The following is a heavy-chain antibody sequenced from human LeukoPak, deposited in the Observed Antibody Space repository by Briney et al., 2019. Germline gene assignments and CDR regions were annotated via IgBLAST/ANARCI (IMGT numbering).Heavy chain of an antibody. CDR2: IYYTGST. Sequence: PSETLSLTCTVSGGSISEYYWYWIRQPPGKGLDWIGYIYYTGSTKYHPSLKSRLTISVDTSKNQFSLRLTSVTAADTAVYYCARGGNFYRGHYFDYWGQGALVTVSS. V-gene: IGHV4-59*01. J-gene: IGHJ4*02. D-gene: IGHD1-26*01. CDR1: GGSISEYY. CDR3: ARGGNFYRGHYFDY.